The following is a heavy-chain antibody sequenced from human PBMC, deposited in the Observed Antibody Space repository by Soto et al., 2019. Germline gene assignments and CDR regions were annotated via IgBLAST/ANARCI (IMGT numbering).Heavy chain of an antibody. CDR1: GYTFTSYA. CDR2: INAGNGNT. J-gene: IGHJ3*02. V-gene: IGHV1-3*01. Sequence: ASVKVSCKASGYTFTSYAMHWVRQAPGQRLEWMGWINAGNGNTKYSQKFQGRVTITRDTSASTAYMELSSLRCEYTAVYYCAVVAATIVAFDIWGQGTMVTVS. D-gene: IGHD2-15*01. CDR3: AVVAATIVAFDI.